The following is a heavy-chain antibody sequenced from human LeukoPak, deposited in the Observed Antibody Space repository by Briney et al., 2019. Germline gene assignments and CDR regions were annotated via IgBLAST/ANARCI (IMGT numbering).Heavy chain of an antibody. CDR2: ISSSSGYT. D-gene: IGHD1-7*01. J-gene: IGHJ4*02. Sequence: KTGGSLRLSCAASGFTFSDYYMSWIRQAPGRGLEWVSYISSSSGYTDYADSVKGRFTISRDNAKNSLYLQMNSLRAEDTAVYYCARPKTSNWNYEGEGGYFDYWGQGTLVTVSS. V-gene: IGHV3-11*06. CDR1: GFTFSDYY. CDR3: ARPKTSNWNYEGEGGYFDY.